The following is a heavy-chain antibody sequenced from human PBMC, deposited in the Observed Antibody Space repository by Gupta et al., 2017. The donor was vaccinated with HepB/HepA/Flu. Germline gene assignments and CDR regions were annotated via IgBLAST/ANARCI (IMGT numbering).Heavy chain of an antibody. D-gene: IGHD3-10*01. Sequence: QITLKESGPTLVKPTQTLTLTCTFSGFSLSTSGVGVGWIRQPPGKALEWLALIYWDDDKRYSPSLKSRLTITKDTSKNQVVLTMTNMDPVDTATYYCAHTTGDTMVRGAAVYYFDYWGQGTLVTVSS. J-gene: IGHJ4*02. CDR3: AHTTGDTMVRGAAVYYFDY. CDR1: GFSLSTSGVG. V-gene: IGHV2-5*02. CDR2: IYWDDDK.